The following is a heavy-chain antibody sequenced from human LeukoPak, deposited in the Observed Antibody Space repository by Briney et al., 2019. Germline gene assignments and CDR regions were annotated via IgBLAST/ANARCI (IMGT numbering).Heavy chain of an antibody. Sequence: ASVKVSCKASGYTFTSFGISWVRQAPGQGLEWMGWISSYNGNTNYAQKFQGRVTLTTDTSTSTAYMELRSLRSDDTAVYYCARALWELAVFDYWGQGTLVTVSS. CDR1: GYTFTSFG. CDR3: ARALWELAVFDY. CDR2: ISSYNGNT. J-gene: IGHJ4*02. V-gene: IGHV1-18*01. D-gene: IGHD1-26*01.